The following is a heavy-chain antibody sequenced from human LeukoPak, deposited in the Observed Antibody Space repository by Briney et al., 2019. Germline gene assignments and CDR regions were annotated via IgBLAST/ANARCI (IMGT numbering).Heavy chain of an antibody. D-gene: IGHD3-22*01. CDR3: ARERADNYYDSTAFDY. V-gene: IGHV3-30-3*01. CDR1: GFTFSSYA. CDR2: ISYDGSNK. J-gene: IGHJ4*02. Sequence: GRSLRLSCAASGFTFSSYAMHWVRQAPGKGLEWVAVISYDGSNKYYADSVKGRFTISRDNSKNTLYLQMNSLRAEDTAVYYCARERADNYYDSTAFDYRGQGTLVTVSS.